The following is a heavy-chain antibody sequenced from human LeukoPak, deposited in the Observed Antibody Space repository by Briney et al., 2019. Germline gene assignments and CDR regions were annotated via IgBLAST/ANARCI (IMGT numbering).Heavy chain of an antibody. CDR1: GNTFTGYY. CDR3: ARDLYGSGSYHYYYYGMDV. Sequence: GASVKVSCKASGNTFTGYYMHWVRQAPGQGLEWMGWINPNSGGTNYAQKFQGRVSMTRDTSISTAYMELSRLTSDDTAVYYCARDLYGSGSYHYYYYGMDVWGQGTTATVSS. CDR2: INPNSGGT. J-gene: IGHJ6*02. V-gene: IGHV1-2*02. D-gene: IGHD3-10*01.